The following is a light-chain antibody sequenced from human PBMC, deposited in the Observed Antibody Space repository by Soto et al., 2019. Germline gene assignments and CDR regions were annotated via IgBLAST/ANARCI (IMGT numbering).Light chain of an antibody. J-gene: IGKJ1*01. CDR3: QQYKSYWT. Sequence: DIQMTQSPATLSASVGDSVTITCRASQNITNWLAWYQLKPGKAPKLLIHEASNLHSGVSSRFTGSGSGTDFTLTITSLQPEDFATYYCQQYKSYWTFGQGTRVDLK. CDR1: QNITNW. V-gene: IGKV1-5*03. CDR2: EAS.